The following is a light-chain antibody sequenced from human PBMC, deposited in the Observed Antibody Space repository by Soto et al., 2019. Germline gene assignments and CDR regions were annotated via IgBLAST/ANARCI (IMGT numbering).Light chain of an antibody. CDR3: KQSYSTPPT. CDR2: AAY. V-gene: IGKV1-39*01. CDR1: QSISSY. J-gene: IGKJ1*01. Sequence: DIQMTQSPSSLSASVGDRVTITCRASQSISSYLNWYQQKPGKAPKLLIYAAYSLQSGVPSRFSGSGSGTDFTLTISSLQPEDFATYYFKQSYSTPPTFGQGTKGEIK.